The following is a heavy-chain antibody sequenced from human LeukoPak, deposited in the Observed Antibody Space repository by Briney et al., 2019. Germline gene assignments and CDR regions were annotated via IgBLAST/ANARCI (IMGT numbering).Heavy chain of an antibody. CDR2: INPSGGST. CDR1: GYTFTSYY. CDR3: ARESGWLRLYFEIQRAHYFDY. D-gene: IGHD5-12*01. J-gene: IGHJ4*02. Sequence: ASVKVSCKASGYTFTSYYMHWVQQAPGQGLEWMGIINPSGGSTSYAQKFQGRVTMTRDMSTSTVYMELSSLRSEDTAVYYCARESGWLRLYFEIQRAHYFDYWGQGTLVTVSS. V-gene: IGHV1-46*01.